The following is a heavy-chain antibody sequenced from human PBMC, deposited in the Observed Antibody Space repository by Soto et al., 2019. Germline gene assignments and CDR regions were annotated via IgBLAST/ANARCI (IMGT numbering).Heavy chain of an antibody. Sequence: QVQLVQSGAEVKKPGASVKVSCRTSGYSFNDYYIHWVRQAPGQGLEWMGWINPNGGGTHFPQKFQDGVTLIRDTSLRTAYMELTNLRSDDTAIYFCARDHSNSSSWPMDYWGQGTLVTVSS. J-gene: IGHJ4*02. CDR3: ARDHSNSSSWPMDY. V-gene: IGHV1-2*02. CDR1: GYSFNDYY. CDR2: INPNGGGT. D-gene: IGHD6-13*01.